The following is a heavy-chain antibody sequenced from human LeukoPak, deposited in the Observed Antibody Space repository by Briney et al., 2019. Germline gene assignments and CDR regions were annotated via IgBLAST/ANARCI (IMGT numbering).Heavy chain of an antibody. J-gene: IGHJ4*02. CDR3: AGHHPRNTVDF. V-gene: IGHV4-59*08. D-gene: IGHD2/OR15-2a*01. CDR1: GGSISSYY. Sequence: SETLSLTCTVSGGSISSYYWSWIRQPPGKGLGWIAYISDIGSINYNPSLKSRVTISLDTSKNQFSLKLSSVTAADTAVYYCAGHHPRNTVDFWGQGTLVTVFS. CDR2: ISDIGSI.